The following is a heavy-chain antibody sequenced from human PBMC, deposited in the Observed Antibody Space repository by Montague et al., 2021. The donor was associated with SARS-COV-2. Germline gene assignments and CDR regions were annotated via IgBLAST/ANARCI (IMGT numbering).Heavy chain of an antibody. Sequence: PALVKPTQTLTLTCTFSGFSLSTSGMCVSWIRQPPGKALEWLALIDWDDDKYYSTSLKTRLTISKDTSKNQVVLTMTNIDPVDTATYYCARTQIVDICYYYYGMDVWGQGTTVTVSS. D-gene: IGHD5-12*01. CDR1: GFSLSTSGMC. CDR2: IDWDDDK. V-gene: IGHV2-70*01. CDR3: ARTQIVDICYYYYGMDV. J-gene: IGHJ6*02.